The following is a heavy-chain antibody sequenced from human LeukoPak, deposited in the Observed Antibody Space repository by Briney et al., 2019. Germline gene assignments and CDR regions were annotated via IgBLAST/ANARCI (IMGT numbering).Heavy chain of an antibody. Sequence: GGSLRLSCAASGFTFSSYGMHWVRQAPGKGLEWVAVISYDGSNKYYADSVKGRFTISRDNSKNTLYLQMNSLRAEDTAVYYCARDPSPIAVAAPDYWGQGTLVTVSS. CDR3: ARDPSPIAVAAPDY. J-gene: IGHJ4*02. CDR1: GFTFSSYG. D-gene: IGHD6-19*01. V-gene: IGHV3-30*03. CDR2: ISYDGSNK.